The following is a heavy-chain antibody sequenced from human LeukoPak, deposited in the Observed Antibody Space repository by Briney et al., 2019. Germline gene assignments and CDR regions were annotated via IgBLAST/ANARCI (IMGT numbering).Heavy chain of an antibody. J-gene: IGHJ4*02. Sequence: PGGSLRLSCAASGFAFSTYWMSWVRQAPGKGLEWVAFIRYDGSNKYYADSVKGRFTISRDNSKNTLYLQMNSLRAEDTAVYYCAKTGSSSWGYFDYWGQGTLVTVSS. V-gene: IGHV3-30*02. CDR1: GFAFSTYW. D-gene: IGHD6-13*01. CDR2: IRYDGSNK. CDR3: AKTGSSSWGYFDY.